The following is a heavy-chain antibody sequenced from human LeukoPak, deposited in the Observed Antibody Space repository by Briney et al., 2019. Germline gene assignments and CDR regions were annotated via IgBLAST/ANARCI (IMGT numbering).Heavy chain of an antibody. J-gene: IGHJ4*02. CDR3: AKASEPHECSNYVGFDY. Sequence: GGSLRLSCAASGFTFNSYAMSWVRQAPGKGLEWVSGISGSGGRTYSADSVKGRFTISRDTSKNMMYLQMSSLRAEDTAVYYCAKASEPHECSNYVGFDYWGQGTPVTVSS. CDR2: ISGSGGRT. D-gene: IGHD4-11*01. CDR1: GFTFNSYA. V-gene: IGHV3-23*01.